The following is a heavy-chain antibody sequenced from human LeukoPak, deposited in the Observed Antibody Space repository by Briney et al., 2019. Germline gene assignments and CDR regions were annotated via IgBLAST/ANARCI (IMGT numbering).Heavy chain of an antibody. V-gene: IGHV3-30*02. CDR3: AREYKRGYSEPLIQLVD. Sequence: PGGSLRLSCAASGFTFSSYGMHWVRQAPGKGLEWVAFIRYDGSKKYYADSVKGRFTISRDNAKNSLYLQMNSLRAEDTAVYYCAREYKRGYSEPLIQLVDWGQGTLVTVSS. CDR1: GFTFSSYG. D-gene: IGHD5-12*01. CDR2: IRYDGSKK. J-gene: IGHJ4*02.